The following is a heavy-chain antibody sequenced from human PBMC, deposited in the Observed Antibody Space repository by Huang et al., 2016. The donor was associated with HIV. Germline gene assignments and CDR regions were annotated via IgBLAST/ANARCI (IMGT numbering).Heavy chain of an antibody. V-gene: IGHV4-39*01. Sequence: QLQLQESGPGLVKPSETLSLTCTVSGGSISSSDYYWGWLRQPPGKGLEWIGSLYYSGTTYYTPSLKSGVIISVDTSKNQFSLRLSSVTAAETSVYYWATGLLLGDFDYWGQGTLVTVSS. J-gene: IGHJ4*02. D-gene: IGHD3-10*01. CDR2: LYYSGTT. CDR3: ATGLLLGDFDY. CDR1: GGSISSSDYY.